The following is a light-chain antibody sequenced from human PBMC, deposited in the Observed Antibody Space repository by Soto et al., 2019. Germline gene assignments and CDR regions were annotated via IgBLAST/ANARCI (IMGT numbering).Light chain of an antibody. CDR3: LQRSTGPWT. CDR2: DAS. V-gene: IGKV3-11*01. J-gene: IGKJ1*01. Sequence: TQTQAPLSLSAGERATLSGRASDSVSTFLAWYRQKPGQAPRLLIYDASNRATGIPSRFSGSGSGTDFTLTISSLEPEDFAVYYCLQRSTGPWTFGQGTKVDIK. CDR1: DSVSTF.